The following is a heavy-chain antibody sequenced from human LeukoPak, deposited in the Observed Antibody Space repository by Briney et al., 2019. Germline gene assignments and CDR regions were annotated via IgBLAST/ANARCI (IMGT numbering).Heavy chain of an antibody. Sequence: GGSLSLSCAASGFTFSSYAMSWVRQAPGKGLEWVSVISVGGGGTTYADSVKGRLTISRDNSKNTLYLQMNSLRAEDTAVYYCAGSSSWYYFKYWGQGTLVTVSS. V-gene: IGHV3-23*01. CDR1: GFTFSSYA. CDR2: ISVGGGGT. J-gene: IGHJ4*02. D-gene: IGHD6-13*01. CDR3: AGSSSWYYFKY.